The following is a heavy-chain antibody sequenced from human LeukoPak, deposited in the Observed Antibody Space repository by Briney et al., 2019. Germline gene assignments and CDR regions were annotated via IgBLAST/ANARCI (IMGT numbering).Heavy chain of an antibody. CDR2: ISGGGGST. CDR3: AKDRSGTDLFDY. Sequence: GGSLRLSCAASGFTFSSYAMSWVRQAPGKGLEWVSAISGGGGSTYYADSVKGRFTISRDNSKNTLYLQMNSLRAEDTAVYYCAKDRSGTDLFDYWGQGTLVTVSS. D-gene: IGHD1-26*01. J-gene: IGHJ4*02. V-gene: IGHV3-23*01. CDR1: GFTFSSYA.